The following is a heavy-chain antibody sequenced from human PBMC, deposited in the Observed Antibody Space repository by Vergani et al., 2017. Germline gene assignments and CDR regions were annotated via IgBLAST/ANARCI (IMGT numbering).Heavy chain of an antibody. V-gene: IGHV3-30*03. D-gene: IGHD1-1*01. CDR3: ATKSCGTPGCQIGYFRE. J-gene: IGHJ1*01. CDR2: ISNDGSNK. CDR1: GFAFNYYG. Sequence: QVQLVESGGGVVQPGRSLRLSCAASGFAFNYYGMHWVRQAPGKGLEWVAFISNDGSNKYYTDSVKGRFTISRDNSKSTLYLQMNSLRTEDTAVYYCATKSCGTPGCQIGYFREWGQGTLVTVSS.